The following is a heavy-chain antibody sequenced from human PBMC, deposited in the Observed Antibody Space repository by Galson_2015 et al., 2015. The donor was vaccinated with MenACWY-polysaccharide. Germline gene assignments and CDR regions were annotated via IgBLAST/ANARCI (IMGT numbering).Heavy chain of an antibody. D-gene: IGHD4-17*01. V-gene: IGHV1-8*01. J-gene: IGHJ4*02. CDR3: ARTNGDFDF. CDR1: GYTFTNYD. CDR2: MNPKSGYS. Sequence: SVKVSCKASGYTFTNYDINWVRLAPGQGLEWMAWMNPKSGYSGYAQKFHGRVTLTEDTSISTAYLELSSLRSEDTAMYYCARTNGDFDFWGQGTLITVSS.